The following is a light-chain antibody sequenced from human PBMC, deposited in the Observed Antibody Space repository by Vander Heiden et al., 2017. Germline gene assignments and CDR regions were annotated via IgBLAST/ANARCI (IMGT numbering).Light chain of an antibody. V-gene: IGLV3-16*01. CDR3: LSADSSGTHVV. CDR2: KDS. J-gene: IGLJ2*01. CDR1: ALPKKY. Sequence: SYELTQPPSVSVSLGQMARTTCSGEALPKKYAYWYQQKPGQFPVLVIYKDSERPSGIPERFSGSSSGTIVTLTISGVQAEDEADYYCLSADSSGTHVVFGGGTKLTVL.